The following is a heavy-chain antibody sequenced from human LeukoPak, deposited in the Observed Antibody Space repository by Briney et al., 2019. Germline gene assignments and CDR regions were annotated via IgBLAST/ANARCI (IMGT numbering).Heavy chain of an antibody. D-gene: IGHD2-15*01. CDR1: GFTFSSHP. Sequence: GGSLRLSCAASGFTFSSHPMSWVRQAPGKGLEWVSSIRPSGADTYYADSVKGRFTISRDNSKNTLYLQVNGLRAEDTAVYYCARLRGVAVGIWGQGTMVTVSS. J-gene: IGHJ3*02. CDR3: ARLRGVAVGI. V-gene: IGHV3-23*01. CDR2: IRPSGADT.